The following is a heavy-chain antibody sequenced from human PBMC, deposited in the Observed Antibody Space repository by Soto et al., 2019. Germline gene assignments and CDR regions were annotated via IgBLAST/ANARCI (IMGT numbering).Heavy chain of an antibody. Sequence: QVQLQESGPGLVKPSETLSLTCTVSGGCVSSGSYYWSWIRQPPGKGLEWIGYIYYSGSTNYNPSLKSRVTISLDTSKNQFSLKLSSVTAADTAVYYCARASPDYYDSSGFSRGVWGQGTTVTVSS. CDR3: ARASPDYYDSSGFSRGV. J-gene: IGHJ6*02. V-gene: IGHV4-61*01. CDR1: GGCVSSGSYY. CDR2: IYYSGST. D-gene: IGHD3-22*01.